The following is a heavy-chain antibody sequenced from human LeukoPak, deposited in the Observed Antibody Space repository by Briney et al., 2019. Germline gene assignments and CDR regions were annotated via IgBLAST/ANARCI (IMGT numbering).Heavy chain of an antibody. CDR1: GGSISSYY. V-gene: IGHV4-4*07. CDR3: ARQADWWYFDL. J-gene: IGHJ2*01. CDR2: IYTSGST. Sequence: SETLSLTCTVSGGSISSYYWSWIRQPAGKGLEWIGRIYTSGSTNYNPSLKSRVTISVDTSKNQFSLRPNSVTAADTAVYYCARQADWWYFDLWGRGTLVTVSS. D-gene: IGHD2-21*01.